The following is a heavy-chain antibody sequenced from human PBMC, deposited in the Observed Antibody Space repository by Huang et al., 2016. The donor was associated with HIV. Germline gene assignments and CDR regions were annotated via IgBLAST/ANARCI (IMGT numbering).Heavy chain of an antibody. Sequence: QVHLVQSGAEVKKPGASVKVSCKASGYTFTTYGLSWVRRAPGQGLEWMGWSNAGNGYTNYAQKCQGRDTMTADTSTRTADMEVRGLRSDDTAVYYCARDFRKGHYYDSNGKRRLLYYYYMDVWGKGTTVIVSS. V-gene: IGHV1-18*01. J-gene: IGHJ6*03. CDR1: GYTFTTYG. CDR2: SNAGNGYT. CDR3: ARDFRKGHYYDSNGKRRLLYYYYMDV. D-gene: IGHD3-22*01.